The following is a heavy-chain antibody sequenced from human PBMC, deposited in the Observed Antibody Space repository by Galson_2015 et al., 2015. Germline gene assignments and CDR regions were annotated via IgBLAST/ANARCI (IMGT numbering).Heavy chain of an antibody. Sequence: SVKVSCKASGYTFTDYAMNWVRQAPGQGLEWMGWINTNTGNPTYAQGFTGRFVFSLDTSVGTAYLQISSLKAEDTAVYYCARDGRGCSSTSCHNFNYWGQGSLVTVSS. CDR1: GYTFTDYA. CDR3: ARDGRGCSSTSCHNFNY. D-gene: IGHD2-2*02. CDR2: INTNTGNP. V-gene: IGHV7-4-1*02. J-gene: IGHJ4*02.